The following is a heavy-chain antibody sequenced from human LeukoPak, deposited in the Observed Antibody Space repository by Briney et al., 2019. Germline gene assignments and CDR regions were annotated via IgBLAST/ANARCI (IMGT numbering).Heavy chain of an antibody. V-gene: IGHV3-23*01. Sequence: GGSLRLSCAASGFTFSSYAMSGVRQAPGKGLEWVSAMSGSGGSTHYADSVRGRFTISRDNSKNTLYLQMNSLRAEDTAVYYCAKDPTATGIDIWGQGTMVTVSS. CDR3: AKDPTATGIDI. D-gene: IGHD5-18*01. CDR2: MSGSGGST. CDR1: GFTFSSYA. J-gene: IGHJ3*02.